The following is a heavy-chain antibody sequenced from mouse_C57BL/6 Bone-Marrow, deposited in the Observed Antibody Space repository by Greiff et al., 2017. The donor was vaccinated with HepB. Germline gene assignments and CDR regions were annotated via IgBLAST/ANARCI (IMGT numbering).Heavy chain of an antibody. J-gene: IGHJ3*01. CDR3: AKASYYSNLFAY. D-gene: IGHD2-5*01. CDR1: GYTFTDYA. Sequence: VQLQQSGPELVRPGVSVKISCKGSGYTFTDYAMHWVKQSHAKSLEWIGVISTYYGDASYNQKFKDKAIMTVDKSSSTAYMELARLTSEDSAVYYCAKASYYSNLFAYWGQGTLVTVSA. V-gene: IGHV1-67*01. CDR2: ISTYYGDA.